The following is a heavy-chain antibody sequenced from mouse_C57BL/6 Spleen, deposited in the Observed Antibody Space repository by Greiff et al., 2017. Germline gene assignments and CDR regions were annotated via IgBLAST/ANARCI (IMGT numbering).Heavy chain of an antibody. CDR1: GYAFSSSW. CDR3: ASSNGDYFDY. D-gene: IGHD2-5*01. V-gene: IGHV1-82*01. Sequence: VQLQESGPELVKPGASVKISCRASGYAFSSSWMNWVKQRPGKGLEWIGRIYPGDGDTNYNGKFKGKATLTADKSSSTAYMQLSSLTSEESAVYFCASSNGDYFDYWGQGTTLTVSS. J-gene: IGHJ2*01. CDR2: IYPGDGDT.